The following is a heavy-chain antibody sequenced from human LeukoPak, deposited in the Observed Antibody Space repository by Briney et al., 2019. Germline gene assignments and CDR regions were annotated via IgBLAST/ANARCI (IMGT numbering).Heavy chain of an antibody. D-gene: IGHD4-17*01. CDR2: MYNSGST. J-gene: IGHJ4*02. CDR1: GGSISGSY. Sequence: SETLSHTRTVSGGSISGSYWSWLRQPPGKGLEGIAYMYNSGSTNYNPSLKSRVPISIATSKSQFSLKLSSLTAADTAIYYCARGIESYGDYGYWGRGILVTVSS. V-gene: IGHV4-59*01. CDR3: ARGIESYGDYGY.